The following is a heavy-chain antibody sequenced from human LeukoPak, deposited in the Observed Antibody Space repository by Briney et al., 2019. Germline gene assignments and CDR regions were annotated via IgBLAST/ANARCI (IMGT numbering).Heavy chain of an antibody. D-gene: IGHD4-17*01. CDR2: ISSSGSTI. J-gene: IGHJ6*03. CDR1: GFTFSDYY. V-gene: IGHV3-11*01. CDR3: ASYGDYPYYYYYMDV. Sequence: GGSLRLSCAASGFTFSDYYMSWIRQAPGEGLEWVSYISSSGSTIYYADSVKGRFTISRDNAKNSLYLQMNSLRAEDTAVYYCASYGDYPYYYYYMDVWGKGTTVTISS.